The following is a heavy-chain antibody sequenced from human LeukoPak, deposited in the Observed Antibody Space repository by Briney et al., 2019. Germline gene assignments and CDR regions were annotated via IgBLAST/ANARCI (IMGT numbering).Heavy chain of an antibody. D-gene: IGHD5-18*01. V-gene: IGHV4-31*03. Sequence: SETLSLTCTVSGGSISSGGYYWSWIRQHPGKGLEWIGYIYYSGSTYYNPSLKSRVTISVDTSKNQFSLKLSSVTAADTAVYYCARGLVDTAMVDSLLNSPFDYWGQGTLVTVSS. CDR1: GGSISSGGYY. CDR2: IYYSGST. CDR3: ARGLVDTAMVDSLLNSPFDY. J-gene: IGHJ4*02.